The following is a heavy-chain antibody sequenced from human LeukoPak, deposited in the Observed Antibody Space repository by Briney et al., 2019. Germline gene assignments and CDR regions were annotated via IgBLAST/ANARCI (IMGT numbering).Heavy chain of an antibody. CDR2: ISAYNGNT. CDR1: GYTFTSYG. D-gene: IGHD2-15*01. V-gene: IGHV1-18*01. J-gene: IGHJ3*02. CDR3: ARGGVAVVEAHDAFDI. Sequence: ASVKVSCKASGYTFTSYGISWVRQAPGQGLEWMGWISAYNGNTNYAQKLQGRVTMITDTSTSTAYMELRSLRSDDTAVYYCARGGVAVVEAHDAFDIWGQGTMVTVSS.